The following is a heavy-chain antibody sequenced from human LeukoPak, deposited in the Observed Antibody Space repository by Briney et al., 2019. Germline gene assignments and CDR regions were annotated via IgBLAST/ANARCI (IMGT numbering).Heavy chain of an antibody. V-gene: IGHV4-4*09. J-gene: IGHJ4*02. Sequence: SETLSLTCAVSAASISNYYWSWIRQAPGKGLEWIGYISTSGSTNYNPSLKSRVSISPDTSKNRFSLNLNFVTAADTAVYYCASPRSGYRYTFDYWGQGALVTVSS. D-gene: IGHD3-22*01. CDR2: ISTSGST. CDR1: AASISNYY. CDR3: ASPRSGYRYTFDY.